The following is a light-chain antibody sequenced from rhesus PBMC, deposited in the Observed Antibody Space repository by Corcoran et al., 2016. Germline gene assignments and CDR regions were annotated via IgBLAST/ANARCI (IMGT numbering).Light chain of an antibody. Sequence: DIQMTQSPSSLSASVGDKVTITCRASQGISSWLAWYQQKPGNAPKLLIYKASSLQSGVPSRFSGSGSGTEFTLTISSLQPEDFATYYCLQYSSSWTFGQGTKVEIK. CDR2: KAS. CDR1: QGISSW. CDR3: LQYSSSWT. J-gene: IGKJ1*01. V-gene: IGKV1-22*01.